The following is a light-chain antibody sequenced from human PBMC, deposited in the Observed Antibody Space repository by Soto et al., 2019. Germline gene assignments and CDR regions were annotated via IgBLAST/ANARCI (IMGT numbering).Light chain of an antibody. Sequence: QSVLTQPPSVSGAPGQRVTISRTGVGAAYNVHWYQQLPGTAPKLLIYGNSNRPSGVPDRFSGSKSGTSASLAITGLQAEDEADYYCQSYDSSLSVFGGGTKLTVL. V-gene: IGLV1-40*01. J-gene: IGLJ2*01. CDR1: GAAYN. CDR2: GNS. CDR3: QSYDSSLSV.